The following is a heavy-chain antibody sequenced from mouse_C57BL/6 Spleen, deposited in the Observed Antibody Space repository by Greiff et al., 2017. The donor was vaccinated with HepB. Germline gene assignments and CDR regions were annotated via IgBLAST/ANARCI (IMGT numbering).Heavy chain of an antibody. CDR1: GYTFTDYY. CDR2: IYPGSGNT. V-gene: IGHV1-76*01. CDR3: ARGNGNYFFYAMDY. J-gene: IGHJ4*01. D-gene: IGHD2-1*01. Sequence: VQLQQSGAELVRPGASVKLSCKASGYTFTDYYINWVKQRPGQGLEWIARIYPGSGNTYYNEKFKGKATLTAEKSSSTAYMQLSSLTSEDSAVYVCARGNGNYFFYAMDYWGQGTSVTVSS.